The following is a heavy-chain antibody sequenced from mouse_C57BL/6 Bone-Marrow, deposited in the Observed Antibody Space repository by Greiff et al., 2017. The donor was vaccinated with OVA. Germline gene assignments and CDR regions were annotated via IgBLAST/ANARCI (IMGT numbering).Heavy chain of an antibody. CDR1: GYTFTDYY. Sequence: DVKLQESGPVLVKPGASVKMSCKASGYTFTDYYMNWVKQSHGKSLEWIGVINPYNGGTSYNQKFKGKATLTVDKSSSTAYMELNSLTSEDSAVYYCARNNDGYYGEGYYYAMDYWGQGTSVTVSS. J-gene: IGHJ4*01. D-gene: IGHD2-3*01. V-gene: IGHV1-19*01. CDR3: ARNNDGYYGEGYYYAMDY. CDR2: INPYNGGT.